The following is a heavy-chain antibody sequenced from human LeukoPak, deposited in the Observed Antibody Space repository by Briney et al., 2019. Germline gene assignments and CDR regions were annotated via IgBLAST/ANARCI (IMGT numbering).Heavy chain of an antibody. D-gene: IGHD2-2*01. CDR3: ARGPYCSSTSCYRRENYYYMDV. J-gene: IGHJ6*03. Sequence: SETLSLTCTVSGGSISSYYWSWIRQPPGKGLGWIGYIYYSGSTNYNPSLKSRVTISVDTSKNQFSLKLSSVTAADTAVYYCARGPYCSSTSCYRRENYYYMDVWGKGTTVTVSS. V-gene: IGHV4-59*01. CDR1: GGSISSYY. CDR2: IYYSGST.